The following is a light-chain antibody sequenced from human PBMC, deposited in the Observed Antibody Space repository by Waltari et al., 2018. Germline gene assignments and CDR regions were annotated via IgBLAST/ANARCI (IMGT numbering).Light chain of an antibody. CDR1: QSVGRA. V-gene: IGKV3-20*01. J-gene: IGKJ1*01. Sequence: EIVLTQSPGSLSSSPGERVTLSCRASQSVGRALAWYQQKPGQAPRLLIFGASNRATGIPDRFSGSGSETDFSLTISRLEPEDFAVYYCQHYVRLPATFGRGTKVEIK. CDR2: GAS. CDR3: QHYVRLPAT.